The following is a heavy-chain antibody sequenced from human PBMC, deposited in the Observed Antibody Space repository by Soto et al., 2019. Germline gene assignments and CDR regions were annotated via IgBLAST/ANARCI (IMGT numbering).Heavy chain of an antibody. CDR2: ISGSGGST. CDR3: AKDGTYDSSGYYYDY. CDR1: GFTFSSYA. J-gene: IGHJ4*02. V-gene: IGHV3-23*01. Sequence: PGGSLRLSCAASGFTFSSYAMSWVRQAPGKGLEWVSAISGSGGSTYYADSVKGRFTISRDNSKNTLYLQMNSLRAEDTAVYYCAKDGTYDSSGYYYDYWGQGTLVTVSS. D-gene: IGHD3-22*01.